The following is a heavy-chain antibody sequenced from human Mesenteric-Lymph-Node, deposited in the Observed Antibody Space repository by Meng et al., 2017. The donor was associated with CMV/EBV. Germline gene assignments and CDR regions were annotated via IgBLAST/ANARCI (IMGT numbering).Heavy chain of an antibody. D-gene: IGHD1-26*01. CDR1: GFTFSDYY. CDR3: VKVGSFCFDS. Sequence: GESLKISCAASGFTFSDYYMSWILQAPGKGLEWVSLIYSGGNTYYANSVKGRFTISRDNSKNTLYLQMNTLRAEDTAVYYCVKVGSFCFDSWGQGTQVTVSS. V-gene: IGHV3-53*01. J-gene: IGHJ4*02. CDR2: IYSGGNT.